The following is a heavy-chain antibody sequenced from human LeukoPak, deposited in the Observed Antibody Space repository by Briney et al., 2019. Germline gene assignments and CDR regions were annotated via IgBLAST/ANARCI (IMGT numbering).Heavy chain of an antibody. V-gene: IGHV3-30*18. CDR3: AKDVERLDYFDY. D-gene: IGHD3-9*01. CDR2: MSYEGTNK. Sequence: PGGSLRLSCAASGFTFSDYGMHWVRQAPGKGLEWVAVMSYEGTNKYYADSVKGRFTIPRDNSKNTLYLQMNSLRAEDTAVYYCAKDVERLDYFDYCGQGTLVTVSS. CDR1: GFTFSDYG. J-gene: IGHJ4*02.